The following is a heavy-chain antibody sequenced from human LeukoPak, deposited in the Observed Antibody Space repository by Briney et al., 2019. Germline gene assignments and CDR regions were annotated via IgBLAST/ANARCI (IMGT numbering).Heavy chain of an antibody. J-gene: IGHJ4*02. CDR1: GFTFSSYS. Sequence: KPGGSLRLSCAASGFTFSSYSINWVRQAPGKGLEWVSSISSSSSYIYYADSVRGRFTISRDNAKNSLYLQMNSLRAEDTAVYYCARSGYYYDSGLGYWGQGTLVTVSS. CDR3: ARSGYYYDSGLGY. D-gene: IGHD3-22*01. CDR2: ISSSSSYI. V-gene: IGHV3-21*01.